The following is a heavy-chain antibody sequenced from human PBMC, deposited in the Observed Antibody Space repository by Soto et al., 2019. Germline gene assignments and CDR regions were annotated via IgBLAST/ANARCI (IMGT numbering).Heavy chain of an antibody. J-gene: IGHJ4*02. CDR2: IWYDGSNK. V-gene: IGHV3-33*01. Sequence: GSLRPSCSASGFTFSSYGMHGVRQAPGKGLEWVAVIWYDGSNKYYADSVKGRFTISRDNSKNTLYLQMNSLRAEDKAVYYCARDTQLVGATLDYWGQGTLVTVSS. D-gene: IGHD1-26*01. CDR1: GFTFSSYG. CDR3: ARDTQLVGATLDY.